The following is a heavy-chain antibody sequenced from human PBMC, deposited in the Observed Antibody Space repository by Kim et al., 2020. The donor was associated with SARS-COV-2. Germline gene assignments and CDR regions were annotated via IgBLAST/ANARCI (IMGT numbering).Heavy chain of an antibody. CDR2: IWYDGSNK. D-gene: IGHD2-21*02. CDR1: GFTFSSYG. Sequence: GGSLRLSCAASGFTFSSYGMHWVRQAPGKGLEWVAVIWYDGSNKYYADSVKGRFTISRDNSKNTLYLQMNSLRAEDTAVYYCAKEAGCIGGDCYPYNWFDPWGQGTLVTVSS. CDR3: AKEAGCIGGDCYPYNWFDP. J-gene: IGHJ5*02. V-gene: IGHV3-33*06.